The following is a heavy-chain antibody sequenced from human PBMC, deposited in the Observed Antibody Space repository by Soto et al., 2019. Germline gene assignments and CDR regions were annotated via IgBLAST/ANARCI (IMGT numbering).Heavy chain of an antibody. CDR2: ISPVSTSK. CDR1: GFTFSGRG. D-gene: IGHD5-12*01. V-gene: IGHV3-48*02. CDR3: ATVDGPTVATMFFDY. Sequence: GGSQRLSCAASGFTFSGRGMICVRQAPGKGLEWLSYISPVSTSKYYADSAKGRFSISRDNARASLYLQMNSLRDDDTAVYYCATVDGPTVATMFFDYWGQGILVTVPS. J-gene: IGHJ4*02.